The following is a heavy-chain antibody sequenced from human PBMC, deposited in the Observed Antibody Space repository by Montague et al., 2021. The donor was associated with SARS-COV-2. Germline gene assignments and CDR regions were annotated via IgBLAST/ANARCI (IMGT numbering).Heavy chain of an antibody. J-gene: IGHJ2*01. CDR1: GGSISTYY. CDR2: IYYSGST. D-gene: IGHD5-24*01. V-gene: IGHV4-59*12. Sequence: SETLSLTCIVSGGSISTYYWSWIRQPPGKGLEWFGYIYYSGSTNXSPSLKSRVTISVDTSKNQFSLKLSSVTAADTAVYYCARDGYNAHQNYWYFDLWGRGTLVTVPS. CDR3: ARDGYNAHQNYWYFDL.